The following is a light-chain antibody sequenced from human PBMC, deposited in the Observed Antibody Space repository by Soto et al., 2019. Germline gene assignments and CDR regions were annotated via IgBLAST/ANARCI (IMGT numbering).Light chain of an antibody. V-gene: IGLV2-8*01. Sequence: QSALTQPPSASGSPGQSVTISCTGTSSDVGGYNFVSWYQQHPGKAPKLLIYEVSKRPSGVPDRFSGSKSDNTASLTVSGQQAYDEADYYCSSLGGGNHVLFGGGTKLTVL. CDR3: SSLGGGNHVL. CDR2: EVS. CDR1: SSDVGGYNF. J-gene: IGLJ2*01.